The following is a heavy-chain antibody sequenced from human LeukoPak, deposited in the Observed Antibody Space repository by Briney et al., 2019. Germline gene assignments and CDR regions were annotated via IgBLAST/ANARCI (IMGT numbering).Heavy chain of an antibody. CDR2: IWYDGSNN. V-gene: IGHV3-33*01. CDR1: GFTFRNYG. CDR3: ARDRSVRYFDP. Sequence: QSGWSLRLSCAASGFTFRNYGMHWVRQAPGKGLEWVAVIWYDGSNNYYAESVKGRFTMSRDNSKHTLFLPMNSLSVDDTAVYYCARDRSVRYFDPWGRGSLVTVSS. D-gene: IGHD3-3*01. J-gene: IGHJ2*01.